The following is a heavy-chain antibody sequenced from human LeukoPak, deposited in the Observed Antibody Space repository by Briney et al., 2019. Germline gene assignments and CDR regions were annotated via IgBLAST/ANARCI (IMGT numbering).Heavy chain of an antibody. J-gene: IGHJ4*02. CDR2: ISYDGNNK. Sequence: GGSPRLSCAASGFTFITYAIHWVRQAPGKGLEWVAVISYDGNNKYYADSVKGRFTISRDNSKNTLFLRMNSLRAEDTAVYYCAREIGIVGTTHFDYWGQGTLVTVSS. CDR3: AREIGIVGTTHFDY. V-gene: IGHV3-30-3*01. D-gene: IGHD1-26*01. CDR1: GFTFITYA.